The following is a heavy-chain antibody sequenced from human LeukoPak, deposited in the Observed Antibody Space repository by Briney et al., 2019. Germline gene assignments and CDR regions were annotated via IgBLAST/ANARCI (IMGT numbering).Heavy chain of an antibody. CDR2: ISVSSVTT. D-gene: IGHD6-25*01. V-gene: IGHV1-18*01. CDR3: TRDVSRGYMDL. J-gene: IGHJ4*02. Sequence: ASVKVSCKASGYTFTDYGVTWVRQAPGQGLEWMGWISVSSVTTTYAEGFQGRLTISTDSSTGTAYMEIRSLGPYDTAVYFCTRDVSRGYMDLWGQGSLVTVAS. CDR1: GYTFTDYG.